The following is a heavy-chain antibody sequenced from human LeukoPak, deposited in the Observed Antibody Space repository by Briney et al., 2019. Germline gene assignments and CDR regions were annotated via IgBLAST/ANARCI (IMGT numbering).Heavy chain of an antibody. Sequence: PGWSLRLSCTTSGFNFSDHAMTWVRQAPGKGLEWVGFIRSKAYRGKTEYAASVKGRFTISRDDSKSVVYLQMNSLKSEDAAVYYCSRGPIQLWVHNGVDVWGQGTTVTVSS. V-gene: IGHV3-49*04. J-gene: IGHJ6*02. CDR2: IRSKAYRGKT. CDR1: GFNFSDHA. CDR3: SRGPIQLWVHNGVDV. D-gene: IGHD5-18*01.